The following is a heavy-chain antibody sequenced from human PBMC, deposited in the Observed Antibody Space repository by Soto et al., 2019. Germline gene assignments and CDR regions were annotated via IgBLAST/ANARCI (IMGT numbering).Heavy chain of an antibody. D-gene: IGHD3-3*01. J-gene: IGHJ4*02. CDR3: ARRGQYYDFWSGSGGPYYFDY. CDR2: IYYSGST. Sequence: SETLSLTCTVSGGSISSGDYYWSWIRQPPGKGLEWIGYIYYSGSTYYNPSLKSRVTISVDTSKNQFSLKLSSVTAADTAVYYCARRGQYYDFWSGSGGPYYFDYWGQGTLVTVS. V-gene: IGHV4-30-4*01. CDR1: GGSISSGDYY.